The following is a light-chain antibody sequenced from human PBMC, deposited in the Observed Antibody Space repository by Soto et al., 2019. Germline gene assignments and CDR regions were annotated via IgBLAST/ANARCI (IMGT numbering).Light chain of an antibody. Sequence: EIVLTQSPGTLSLSPGERATLSCRASQSVSATYLAWYQRKPGQAPRLLIYGASSRATEIPGRFSCSGSGTDSSLTIPRLEPAECAVYYCRQYGSSPPTCGQGTKVESK. CDR2: GAS. V-gene: IGKV3-20*01. J-gene: IGKJ1*01. CDR3: RQYGSSPPT. CDR1: QSVSATY.